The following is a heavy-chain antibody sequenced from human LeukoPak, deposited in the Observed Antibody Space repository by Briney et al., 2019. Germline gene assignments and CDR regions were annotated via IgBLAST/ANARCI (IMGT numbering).Heavy chain of an antibody. CDR2: IYYSGST. V-gene: IGHV4-39*07. D-gene: IGHD3/OR15-3a*01. CDR3: ARDRVQGLADY. Sequence: SETLSLTCTVSGGSISSSSYYWGWIRQPPGKGLEWIGSIYYSGSTYYNPSLKSRVTISVDTSKNQFSLKLSSVTAADTAVYYCARDRVQGLADYWGQGTLVTVSS. J-gene: IGHJ4*02. CDR1: GGSISSSSYY.